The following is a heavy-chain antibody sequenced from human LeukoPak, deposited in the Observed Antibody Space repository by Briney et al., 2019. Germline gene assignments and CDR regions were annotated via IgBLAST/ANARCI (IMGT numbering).Heavy chain of an antibody. CDR2: ISYDGSNK. CDR1: GFTFSSYA. Sequence: SGGSLRLSCAASGFTFSSYAMHWVRQAPGKGLEWVAVISYDGSNKYYADSVKGRFTISRDNSKNTLYLQMNSLRAEDTAVYYCARDRVTIFGVVNLDYWGQGTLVTVSS. J-gene: IGHJ4*02. CDR3: ARDRVTIFGVVNLDY. V-gene: IGHV3-30-3*01. D-gene: IGHD3-3*01.